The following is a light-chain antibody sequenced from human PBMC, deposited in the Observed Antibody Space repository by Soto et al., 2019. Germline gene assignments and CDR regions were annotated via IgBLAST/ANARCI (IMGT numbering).Light chain of an antibody. Sequence: DIQMTQSPSTLSASVGDRVTITCRASQSISSWLAWYQQKPGKAPNLLNYEASSLESGVPSRFSGSGSGTEFTLTVSSLQPDDFATYYCQQYDSYPLTFGGETKVEIK. J-gene: IGKJ4*01. CDR3: QQYDSYPLT. CDR1: QSISSW. V-gene: IGKV1-5*03. CDR2: EAS.